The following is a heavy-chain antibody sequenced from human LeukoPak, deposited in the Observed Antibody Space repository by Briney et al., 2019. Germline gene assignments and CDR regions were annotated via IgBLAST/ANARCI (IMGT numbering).Heavy chain of an antibody. D-gene: IGHD2-2*01. J-gene: IGHJ4*02. CDR1: GYSISSGYY. CDR3: ARNGTNNYFDY. V-gene: IGHV4-38-2*01. Sequence: PSETLSLTCAVSGYSISSGYYWGWIRQPPGKGLEWIGSIYHSGSTHYNPSLKSRVTISVDTSENQFSLKLNSVTAADTAVYYCARNGTNNYFDYWGQGTLVTVSS. CDR2: IYHSGST.